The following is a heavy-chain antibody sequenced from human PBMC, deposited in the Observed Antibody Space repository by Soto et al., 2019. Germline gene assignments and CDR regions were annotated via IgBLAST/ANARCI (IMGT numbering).Heavy chain of an antibody. Sequence: ASVKVSCKVSGYTLTELSMHWVRQAPGKGPEYMGWMNPNSGKIGYVQKFQGRVTITADKSTSTAYMELSSLRSEDTAVYYCVTRSYSSSWFIGGPTEVFDYWGQGTLVTVSS. CDR1: GYTLTELS. CDR2: MNPNSGKI. V-gene: IGHV1-24*01. CDR3: VTRSYSSSWFIGGPTEVFDY. J-gene: IGHJ4*02. D-gene: IGHD6-13*01.